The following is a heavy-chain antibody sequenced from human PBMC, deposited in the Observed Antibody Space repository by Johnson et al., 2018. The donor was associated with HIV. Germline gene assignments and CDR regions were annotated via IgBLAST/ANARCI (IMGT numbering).Heavy chain of an antibody. CDR3: ARQTLRAFDI. CDR2: ISGSGGST. V-gene: IGHV3-23*01. Sequence: VKVLESGGGVVQPGRSLRLSCAASGFTFSSYAMHWVRQPPGKGLEWVSAISGSGGSTYYADSVKGLFTISRDNAKNTVYLQMGSLRAEDTAVYYCARQTLRAFDIWGQGTMVTVSS. J-gene: IGHJ3*02. CDR1: GFTFSSYA.